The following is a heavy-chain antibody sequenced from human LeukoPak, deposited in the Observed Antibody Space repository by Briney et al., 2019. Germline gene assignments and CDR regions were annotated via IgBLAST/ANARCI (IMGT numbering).Heavy chain of an antibody. Sequence: SETLSLTCTVSGGSISSYYWSWIRQPAGTALEWIGRIYTSGTITYNPSLKSRVTISVDTSKNQFSLKLSSVTAADTAVYYCARDPGTLLRGSRRGYDGNYYYMDVWGKGTTVTISS. D-gene: IGHD3-10*01. V-gene: IGHV4-4*07. CDR1: GGSISSYY. CDR2: IYTSGTI. J-gene: IGHJ6*03. CDR3: ARDPGTLLRGSRRGYDGNYYYMDV.